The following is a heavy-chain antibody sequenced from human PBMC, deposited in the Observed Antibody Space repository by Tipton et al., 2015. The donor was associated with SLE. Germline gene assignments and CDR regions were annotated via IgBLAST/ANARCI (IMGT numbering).Heavy chain of an antibody. CDR3: ARDWGSYDFPEYFFDS. CDR2: IYYSGTT. D-gene: IGHD1-26*01. V-gene: IGHV4-31*11. CDR1: GASISSTNYY. J-gene: IGHJ4*02. Sequence: LRLSCVVSGASISSTNYYWTWIRQSPGKGLEWIGFIYYSGTTYYNPSLKSRVTISIETSKNQFSLKLTSVTAADTAVYYCARDWGSYDFPEYFFDSWGQGTLVTVSS.